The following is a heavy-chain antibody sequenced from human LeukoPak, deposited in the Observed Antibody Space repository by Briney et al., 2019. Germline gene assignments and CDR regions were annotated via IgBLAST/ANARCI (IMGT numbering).Heavy chain of an antibody. CDR1: GFTFSSYA. CDR3: ARETHRIVATTGGLDY. J-gene: IGHJ4*02. CDR2: ISYDGSNK. V-gene: IGHV3-30-3*01. Sequence: PGGSLRLSCAASGFTFSSYAMRWVRQAPGKGLEWVAVISYDGSNKYYADSVKGRFTISRDNSKNTLYLQMNSLRAEDTAVYYCARETHRIVATTGGLDYWGQGTLVTVSS. D-gene: IGHD5-12*01.